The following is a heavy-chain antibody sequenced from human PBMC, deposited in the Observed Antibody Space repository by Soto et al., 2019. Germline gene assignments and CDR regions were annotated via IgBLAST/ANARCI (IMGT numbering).Heavy chain of an antibody. CDR2: IIPIFGTA. D-gene: IGHD3-10*01. V-gene: IGHV1-69*06. CDR1: GGTFSSYA. Sequence: SVKVSCKASGGTFSSYAISWVRQAPGQGLEWMGGIIPIFGTANYAQKFQGRATITADKSTSTAYMELSSLRSEDTAVYYCARERSSYYGSGSYYPLAYFDYWGQGTLVTVSS. J-gene: IGHJ4*02. CDR3: ARERSSYYGSGSYYPLAYFDY.